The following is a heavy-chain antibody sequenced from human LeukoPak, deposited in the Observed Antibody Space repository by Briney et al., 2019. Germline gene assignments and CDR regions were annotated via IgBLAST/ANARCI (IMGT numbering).Heavy chain of an antibody. Sequence: ASVKVSCKASGYTFTSYDINWVRQATGQGLEWMGWMNPNSGNTGYAQKFQGRVTMTRNTSISTAYMELSSLRSEDTAVYYCARTYWYYFRNNWFDPWGQGTLVTVSS. CDR1: GYTFTSYD. V-gene: IGHV1-8*01. D-gene: IGHD2/OR15-2a*01. J-gene: IGHJ5*02. CDR2: MNPNSGNT. CDR3: ARTYWYYFRNNWFDP.